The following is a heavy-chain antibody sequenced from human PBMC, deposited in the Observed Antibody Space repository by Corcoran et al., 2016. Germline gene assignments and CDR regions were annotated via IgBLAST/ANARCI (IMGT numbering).Heavy chain of an antibody. D-gene: IGHD2-2*01. V-gene: IGHV4-34*01. CDR3: ARSTWCSSATCNDAFGI. Sequence: QVQLQQWGAGLLKPSETLSLTCAVSGGSFSGYYWSWIRQPPGKGLEWIGDINHSGSTNYNPSLKSRVTISVDTSKNQFSLKLISVTAADTAVYYCARSTWCSSATCNDAFGIWGQGTMVTVSS. J-gene: IGHJ3*02. CDR2: INHSGST. CDR1: GGSFSGYY.